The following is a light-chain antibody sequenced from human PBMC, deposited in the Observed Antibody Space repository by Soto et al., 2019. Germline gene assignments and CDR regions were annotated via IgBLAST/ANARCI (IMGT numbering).Light chain of an antibody. Sequence: EIVLTQSPATLSLSPVGRATLSFKSSESVSSYLAWYQQKPGQAPRLLIYDASNRATGIPARFSGTRSGTDFTLTISSLGPEDFAVYYCQQRGNWPRATFGGGTKVDIK. J-gene: IGKJ4*01. CDR2: DAS. V-gene: IGKV3-11*01. CDR3: QQRGNWPRAT. CDR1: ESVSSY.